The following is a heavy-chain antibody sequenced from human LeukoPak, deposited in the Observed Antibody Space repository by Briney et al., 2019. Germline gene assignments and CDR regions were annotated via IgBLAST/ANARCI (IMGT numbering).Heavy chain of an antibody. CDR2: MKKDGSET. CDR3: GRHRSGSGTYFIDY. V-gene: IGHV3-7*01. J-gene: IGHJ4*02. D-gene: IGHD3-10*01. Sequence: GGSLRLSCVVSGFTFRGYSMIWVRLAPGKGLQWVANMKKDGSETKYGDFVKGRFTISRDNAKNSLYLQMNSLRVEDTAVYYCGRHRSGSGTYFIDYWGQGTLVSVSS. CDR1: GFTFRGYS.